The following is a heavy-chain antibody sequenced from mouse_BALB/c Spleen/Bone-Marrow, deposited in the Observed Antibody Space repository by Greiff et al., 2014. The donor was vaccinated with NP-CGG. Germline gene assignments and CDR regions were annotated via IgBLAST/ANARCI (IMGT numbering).Heavy chain of an antibody. V-gene: IGHV1-80*01. D-gene: IGHD2-1*01. CDR1: GYASSSYW. J-gene: IGHJ1*01. Sequence: VKLQESGAELVRPGSSVKISCKASGYASSSYWMNWVKQRPGQGLEWIGQIYPGDGDTNYNGKFKGKATLTADKSSSTAYMQLSSLTSEDSAVYFCARRVYGNYWYFDVWGAGTTVTVSS. CDR3: ARRVYGNYWYFDV. CDR2: IYPGDGDT.